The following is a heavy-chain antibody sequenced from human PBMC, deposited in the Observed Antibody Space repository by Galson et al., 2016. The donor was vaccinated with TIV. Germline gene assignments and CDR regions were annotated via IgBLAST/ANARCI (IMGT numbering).Heavy chain of an antibody. CDR3: AREVAHVDSVIFNADAFDI. Sequence: SVKVSCKASGDTFSSLSIIWVRQAPGQGLEWMGRIIPTLSLADYAQKLQGRVTITADRSTSTVYMELSSLRSDDAAVYYCAREVAHVDSVIFNADAFDIWGQGTKVTVSS. V-gene: IGHV1-69*04. D-gene: IGHD5-18*01. J-gene: IGHJ3*02. CDR2: IIPTLSLA. CDR1: GDTFSSLS.